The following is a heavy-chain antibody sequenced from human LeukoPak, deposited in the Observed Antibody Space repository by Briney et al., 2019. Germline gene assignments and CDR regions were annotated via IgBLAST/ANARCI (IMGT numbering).Heavy chain of an antibody. J-gene: IGHJ4*02. D-gene: IGHD3-16*02. CDR3: ARVYYDYVWGSYRYTYYFDY. CDR1: GFTVSSNY. Sequence: GGSLRLSCAASGFTVSSNYMSWVRQAPGKGLEWFSVIYSGGSTYYADSVKGRFTISRDNSKNTLYLQMNSLRAEDTAVYYCARVYYDYVWGSYRYTYYFDYWGQGTLVTVSS. CDR2: IYSGGST. V-gene: IGHV3-66*01.